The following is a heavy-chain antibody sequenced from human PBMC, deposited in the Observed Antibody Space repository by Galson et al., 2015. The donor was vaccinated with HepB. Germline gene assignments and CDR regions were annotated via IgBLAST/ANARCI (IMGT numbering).Heavy chain of an antibody. D-gene: IGHD6-6*01. V-gene: IGHV3-30-3*01. J-gene: IGHJ4*02. CDR1: GFTFSSYA. CDR2: ISYDGSNK. CDR3: ASRYSSSGY. Sequence: SLRLSCAASGFTFSSYAMHWVRQAPGKGLEWVAVISYDGSNKYYADSVKGRFTISRDNSKNTLYLQMNSLRAEDTAVYYCASRYSSSGYWGQGTLVTVSS.